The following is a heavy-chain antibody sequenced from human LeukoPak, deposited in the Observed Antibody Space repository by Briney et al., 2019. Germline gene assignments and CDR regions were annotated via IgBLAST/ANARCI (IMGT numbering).Heavy chain of an antibody. CDR3: ARGASIAAAGTGEKSNWFDP. Sequence: PGGSLRLSCAASGFTFSDYWMHWVRQAPGKGLEWVAVIWSDGSNKYHADSVKGRFTISRDNSKNTLYLQMNSLRVEDTAVYYCARGASIAAAGTGEKSNWFDPWGQGTLVTVSS. D-gene: IGHD6-13*01. V-gene: IGHV3-33*08. CDR1: GFTFSDYW. CDR2: IWSDGSNK. J-gene: IGHJ5*02.